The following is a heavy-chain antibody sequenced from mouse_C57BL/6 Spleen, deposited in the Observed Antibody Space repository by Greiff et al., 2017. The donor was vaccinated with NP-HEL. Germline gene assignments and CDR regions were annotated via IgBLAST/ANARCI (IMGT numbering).Heavy chain of an antibody. J-gene: IGHJ3*01. CDR3: ARGNDYDEAWFAY. V-gene: IGHV1-55*01. Sequence: VQLQQPGAELVKPGASVKMSCKASGYTFTSYWITWVKQRPGQGLEWIGDIYPGSGSTNYNEKFKSKATLTVDKSSSTAYMQLSSLTSEAAAVYYCARGNDYDEAWFAYWGQGTLVTVSA. D-gene: IGHD2-4*01. CDR2: IYPGSGST. CDR1: GYTFTSYW.